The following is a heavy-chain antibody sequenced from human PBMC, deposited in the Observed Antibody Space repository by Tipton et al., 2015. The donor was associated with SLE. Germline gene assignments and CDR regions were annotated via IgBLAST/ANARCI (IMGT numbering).Heavy chain of an antibody. D-gene: IGHD4-17*01. CDR1: GYSISSVYS. V-gene: IGHV4-38-2*01. Sequence: TLSLTCAVSGYSISSVYSWGWIRQPPGNGLEWIGNIYHRGTTYYNPSLKSRVTISEDTSRNQFSLKLSSVSAADTAVYFCARRTGDYGDYVWYFDLWGRGALVTVSS. J-gene: IGHJ2*01. CDR3: ARRTGDYGDYVWYFDL. CDR2: IYHRGTT.